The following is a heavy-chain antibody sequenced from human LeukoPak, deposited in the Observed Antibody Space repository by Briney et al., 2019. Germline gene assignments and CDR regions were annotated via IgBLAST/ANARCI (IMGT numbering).Heavy chain of an antibody. CDR3: ARDRQWLVLGYFDY. V-gene: IGHV1-2*02. J-gene: IGHJ4*02. Sequence: GASVKVSCKASGYTFTGYYMHWVRQAPGQGLEWMGWINPNSGGTSYAQKFQGRVTMTRDTSISTAYMELSRLRSDDTAVYYCARDRQWLVLGYFDYWGQGTLVTVSS. CDR2: INPNSGGT. D-gene: IGHD6-19*01. CDR1: GYTFTGYY.